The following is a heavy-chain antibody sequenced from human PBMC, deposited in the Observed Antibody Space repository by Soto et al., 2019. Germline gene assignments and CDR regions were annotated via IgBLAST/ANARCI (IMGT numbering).Heavy chain of an antibody. Sequence: SGPTLVNPTQTLTLTCTFSGFSLSTSGVGVGWIRQPPGKALEWLALIYWDDDKRYSPSLKSRLTITKDTSKNQLVLIMTNMDPVDTATYYCSFSWYCCGGSCYYTYYFDYWGQGTLVTVSS. D-gene: IGHD2-15*01. J-gene: IGHJ4*02. V-gene: IGHV2-5*02. CDR1: GFSLSTSGVG. CDR2: IYWDDDK. CDR3: SFSWYCCGGSCYYTYYFDY.